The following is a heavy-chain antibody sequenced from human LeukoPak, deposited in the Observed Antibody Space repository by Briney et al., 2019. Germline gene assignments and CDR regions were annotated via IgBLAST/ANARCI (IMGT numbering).Heavy chain of an antibody. V-gene: IGHV5-51*01. D-gene: IGHD3-9*01. J-gene: IGHJ5*02. CDR3: ATITTYYDILTGYYTNWFDP. CDR1: GYSFTSYW. CDR2: IYPGDSDT. Sequence: GESLKISCKGSGYSFTSYWIGWARQMPGKGLEWMGIIYPGDSDTRYSPSFQGQVTISADKSISTAYLQWSSLKASDTAMYYCATITTYYDILTGYYTNWFDPWGQGTLVTVSS.